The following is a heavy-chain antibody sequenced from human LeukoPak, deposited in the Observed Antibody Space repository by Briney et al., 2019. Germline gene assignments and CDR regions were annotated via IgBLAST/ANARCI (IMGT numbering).Heavy chain of an antibody. CDR1: GFTFSSYA. CDR3: ARDRNYYDSSAYYSVGAFDI. Sequence: PGGSLRLSCAASGFTFSSYAMNWVRQAPGKGLEWVSYISSSGTTIYYADSVKGRFTISRDNAKNSLYLQMNSLRAEDTAVYYCARDRNYYDSSAYYSVGAFDIWGQGTMVTVSS. CDR2: ISSSGTTI. V-gene: IGHV3-48*03. D-gene: IGHD3-22*01. J-gene: IGHJ3*02.